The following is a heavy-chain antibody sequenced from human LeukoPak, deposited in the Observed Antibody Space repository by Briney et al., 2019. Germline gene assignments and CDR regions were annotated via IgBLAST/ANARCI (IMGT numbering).Heavy chain of an antibody. Sequence: GGSLRLSCAASGFTFSDYYMSWIRQAPGKGLEWVSYISSSGSTIYYADSVKGRFTISRDNAKNSLYLQMNSLRAEDTAVYCCARGGYCSSTSCYNNWFDPWGQGTLVTVSS. D-gene: IGHD2-2*02. CDR1: GFTFSDYY. V-gene: IGHV3-11*04. J-gene: IGHJ5*02. CDR3: ARGGYCSSTSCYNNWFDP. CDR2: ISSSGSTI.